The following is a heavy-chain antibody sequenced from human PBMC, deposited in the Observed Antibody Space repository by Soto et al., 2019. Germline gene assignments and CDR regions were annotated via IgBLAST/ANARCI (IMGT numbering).Heavy chain of an antibody. D-gene: IGHD2-15*01. J-gene: IGHJ4*02. CDR1: VFTFSRHG. CDR3: ATVDVSPDCSFDY. V-gene: IGHV3-23*01. Sequence: GGSLRLSCVSSVFTFSRHGLSWVRHSPGKGLEWVSTINPSGDSTFYADSVKGRFTISRDNSKNTVYLQMNSLSVGDTAVYLCATVDVSPDCSFDYWGQRARV. CDR2: INPSGDST.